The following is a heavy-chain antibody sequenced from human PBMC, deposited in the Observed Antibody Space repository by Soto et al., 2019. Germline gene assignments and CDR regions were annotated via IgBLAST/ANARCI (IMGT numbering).Heavy chain of an antibody. Sequence: ASVKVSCKASGYTFTSYGISWVRQAPGQGLEWMGWISAYNGNTNYAQKLQGRVTVTTDTSTSTAYMELRSLRSDDTAVYYCARDGYCSGGSCYSLPYGMAVWGQGTTVTVSS. CDR3: ARDGYCSGGSCYSLPYGMAV. V-gene: IGHV1-18*04. CDR2: ISAYNGNT. D-gene: IGHD2-15*01. CDR1: GYTFTSYG. J-gene: IGHJ6*02.